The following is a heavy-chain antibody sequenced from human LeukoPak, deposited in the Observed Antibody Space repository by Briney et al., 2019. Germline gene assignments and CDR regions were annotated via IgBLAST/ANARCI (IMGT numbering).Heavy chain of an antibody. V-gene: IGHV3-9*01. D-gene: IGHD2-2*01. CDR3: AKAITGYCSSTSCPYAFDI. J-gene: IGHJ3*02. CDR1: GFTFDDYA. CDR2: ISWNSGSI. Sequence: GRSLRLSCAASGFTFDDYAMHWVRQVPGKGLEWVSGISWNSGSIGYADSVKGRFTISRDNAKNSLYLQMNSLRAEDTALYYCAKAITGYCSSTSCPYAFDIWGQGTMVTVSS.